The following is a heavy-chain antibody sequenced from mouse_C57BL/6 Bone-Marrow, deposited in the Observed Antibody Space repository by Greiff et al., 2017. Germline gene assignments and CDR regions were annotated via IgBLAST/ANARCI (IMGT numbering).Heavy chain of an antibody. CDR3: ARPHYYGSSLDY. J-gene: IGHJ2*01. V-gene: IGHV1-64*01. Sequence: QVQLQQPGAELVKPGASVKLSCKASGYTFTSYWMHWVKQRPGQGLAWIGMIHPNSGSTNYNEKFKSKATLTVDKSSSTAYMQLSSLTSEDSAVYYCARPHYYGSSLDYWGQGTTLTVSS. CDR2: IHPNSGST. CDR1: GYTFTSYW. D-gene: IGHD1-1*01.